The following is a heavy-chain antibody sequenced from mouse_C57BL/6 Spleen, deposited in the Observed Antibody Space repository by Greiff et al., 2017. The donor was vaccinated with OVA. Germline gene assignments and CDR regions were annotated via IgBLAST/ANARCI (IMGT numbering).Heavy chain of an antibody. V-gene: IGHV1-18*01. CDR2: INPNNGGT. J-gene: IGHJ2*01. CDR3: ARKDSNYAFFDY. CDR1: GYTFTDYN. D-gene: IGHD2-5*01. Sequence: EVKLMESGPELVKPGASVKIPCKASGYTFTDYNMDWVKQSHGKSLEWIGDINPNNGGTIYNQKFKGKATLTVDKSSSTAYMELRSLTSEDTAVYYCARKDSNYAFFDYWGQGTTLTVSS.